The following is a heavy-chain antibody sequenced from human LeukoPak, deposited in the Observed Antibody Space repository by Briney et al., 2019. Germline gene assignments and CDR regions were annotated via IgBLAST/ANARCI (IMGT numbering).Heavy chain of an antibody. D-gene: IGHD3-10*01. V-gene: IGHV4-34*01. J-gene: IGHJ5*02. CDR1: GGSFSGYY. CDR2: INHSGST. Sequence: SETLSLTCAVYGGSFSGYYWSWIRQPPGKGLEWIGEINHSGSTNYNPSLKSRVTISVDTSKNQFSLKLSSVTAADTAVYYCARGLPLRLWFGELSLYNWFDPWGQGTLVTVS. CDR3: ARGLPLRLWFGELSLYNWFDP.